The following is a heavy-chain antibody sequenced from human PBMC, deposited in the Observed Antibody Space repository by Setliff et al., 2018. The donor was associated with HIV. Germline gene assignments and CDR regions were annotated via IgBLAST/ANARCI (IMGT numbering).Heavy chain of an antibody. J-gene: IGHJ6*02. CDR3: ARLGGICSGGSCTALAYTMDV. D-gene: IGHD2-15*01. V-gene: IGHV5-51*01. Sequence: GESLKISCKGSGYSFSGYWIGWVRQMPGKGLEWMGIIYPGDSDTRYSPSFQGQVTISADKSISTAYLQCSSLKASDTAMYYCARLGGICSGGSCTALAYTMDVWGQGTTVTVSS. CDR2: IYPGDSDT. CDR1: GYSFSGYW.